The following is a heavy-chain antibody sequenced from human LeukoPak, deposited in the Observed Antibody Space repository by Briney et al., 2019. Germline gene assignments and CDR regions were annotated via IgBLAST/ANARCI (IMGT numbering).Heavy chain of an antibody. CDR2: ISSSSSTI. J-gene: IGHJ3*02. V-gene: IGHV3-48*02. CDR1: GFTFSSYS. D-gene: IGHD3-10*01. Sequence: QPGGSPRLSCAASGFTFSSYSMNWVRQAPGKGLQWVSYISSSSSTIYYADSVKGRFTISRDNAKNSLYLQMNSLRDEDTAVYYCARAYVSGRGAFDIWGQGTMVAVSS. CDR3: ARAYVSGRGAFDI.